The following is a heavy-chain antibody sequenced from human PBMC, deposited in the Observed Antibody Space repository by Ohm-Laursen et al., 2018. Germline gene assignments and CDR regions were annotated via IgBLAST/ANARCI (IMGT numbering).Heavy chain of an antibody. Sequence: SLRLSCAASGFTFSSYWMGWVRQAPGKGLEWVANIKQDGSEKYYVDSVKGRFTISRDNAKNSLYLQMNSLRAEDTAVYYCARDSSGSGGDSDYWGQGTLVTVSS. CDR3: ARDSSGSGGDSDY. J-gene: IGHJ4*02. CDR2: IKQDGSEK. V-gene: IGHV3-7*01. CDR1: GFTFSSYW. D-gene: IGHD3-10*01.